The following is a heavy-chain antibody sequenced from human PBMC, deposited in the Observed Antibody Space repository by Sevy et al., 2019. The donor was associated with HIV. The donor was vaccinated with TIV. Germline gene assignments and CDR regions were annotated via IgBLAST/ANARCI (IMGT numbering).Heavy chain of an antibody. J-gene: IGHJ4*02. D-gene: IGHD3-16*01. Sequence: GGSLRLSCAASGLTLTTTGICWVRQAPGKGLEWVAGVTSDGTTYYADSVRDRFTVSRDNSKNTLYLQLNSLRADDTAVFYCAGGDTTMITDLDYWGQGILVTVSS. CDR3: AGGDTTMITDLDY. CDR2: VTSDGTT. V-gene: IGHV3-23*01. CDR1: GLTLTTTG.